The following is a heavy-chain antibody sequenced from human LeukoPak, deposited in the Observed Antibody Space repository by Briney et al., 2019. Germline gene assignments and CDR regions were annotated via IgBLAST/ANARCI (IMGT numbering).Heavy chain of an antibody. CDR3: AADSSGYYAFDI. J-gene: IGHJ3*02. V-gene: IGHV4-34*01. CDR2: INHSGST. D-gene: IGHD3-22*01. CDR1: GGSFSGYY. Sequence: PSETLSLTCAVYGGSFSGYYWSWIRQPPGKGLEWIGEINHSGSTNYNPSLKSRVTISVDTSKNQFSLKLSSVTAADTAVYYCAADSSGYYAFDIWGQGTMVTVSS.